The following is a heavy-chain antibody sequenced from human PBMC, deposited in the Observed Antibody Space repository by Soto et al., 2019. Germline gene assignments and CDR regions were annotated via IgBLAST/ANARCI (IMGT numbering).Heavy chain of an antibody. CDR3: VRQGSNYGLYYYYYMDV. CDR2: IYYSGST. CDR1: DGYISSYY. D-gene: IGHD4-4*01. Sequence: LTCTVADGYISSYYCTWIIQTPKKGLEWIGYIYYSGSTKYNPSLKSRVTISVDTSNNQFSLRLSSVAAADTAVYYCVRQGSNYGLYYYYYMDVWGKGTTVSVSS. J-gene: IGHJ6*03. V-gene: IGHV4-59*08.